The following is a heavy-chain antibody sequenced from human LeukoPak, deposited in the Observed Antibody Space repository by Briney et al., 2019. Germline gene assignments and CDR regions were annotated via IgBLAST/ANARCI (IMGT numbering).Heavy chain of an antibody. CDR1: GGSFSGYY. CDR2: INHSGST. V-gene: IGHV4-34*01. D-gene: IGHD3-9*01. CDR3: ARMETIEEYFQH. J-gene: IGHJ1*01. Sequence: PSETLSLTCAVYGGSFSGYYWSWIRQPPGKGLEWIGEINHSGSTNYNPSLKSRVTISVDTSKNQFSLKLSSVTAADTAVYYCARMETIEEYFQHWGQGTLVTVSS.